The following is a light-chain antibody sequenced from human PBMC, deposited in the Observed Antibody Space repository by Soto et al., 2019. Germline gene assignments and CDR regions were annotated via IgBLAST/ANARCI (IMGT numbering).Light chain of an antibody. CDR1: QSISSW. J-gene: IGKJ1*01. CDR3: QHYNSYSEA. V-gene: IGKV1-5*03. Sequence: DIPMTQSPSTLSASVGDIVTINCRASQSISSWLAWYQQKPGKAPKLMIYKASSLESGVPSRFRGSRSGTDCTLTISSLQPDDLATYYCQHYNSYSEAFGQGTKVDIK. CDR2: KAS.